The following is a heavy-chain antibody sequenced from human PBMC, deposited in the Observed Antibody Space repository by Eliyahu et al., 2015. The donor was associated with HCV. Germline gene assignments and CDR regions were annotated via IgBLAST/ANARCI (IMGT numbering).Heavy chain of an antibody. V-gene: IGHV3-15*01. Sequence: EVQLVESGGGLVKPGGSLRLSCXASGFTFSNAWMSWARQAPGKGLEWVGRIKSKTDGGTTDYAAPVKGRFTISRDDSKNTLYLQMNSLKTEDTAVYYCTTEFSSGWYIGYYYYGMDVWGQGTTVTVSS. CDR3: TTEFSSGWYIGYYYYGMDV. J-gene: IGHJ6*02. D-gene: IGHD6-19*01. CDR1: GFTFSNAW. CDR2: IKSKTDGGTT.